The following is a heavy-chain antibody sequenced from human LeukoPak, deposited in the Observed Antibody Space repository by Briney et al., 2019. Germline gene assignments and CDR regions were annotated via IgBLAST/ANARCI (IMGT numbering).Heavy chain of an antibody. V-gene: IGHV4-4*02. Sequence: SETLSLTCGVSGGPITNTNYWTWVRQPPGKGLEWIGEVNLQGSTNYNPSLMGRVAISVDTSENHISLQLASVTAADTAVYYCAREGGPYRPLDYSGQGTLVTVSS. CDR3: AREGGPYRPLDY. CDR1: GGPITNTNY. J-gene: IGHJ4*02. CDR2: VNLQGST.